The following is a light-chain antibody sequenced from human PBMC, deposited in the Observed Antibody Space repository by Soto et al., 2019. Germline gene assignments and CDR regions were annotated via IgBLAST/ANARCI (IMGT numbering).Light chain of an antibody. CDR3: QQYSLLWS. CDR1: QSISSY. CDR2: GAS. J-gene: IGKJ1*01. Sequence: DMKMTESPSRLSAFVGARVNLRCRASQSISSYLNWSPPKPGKAPKLLIYGASSLESGGPPRFSGDGSRTEFTLTSSSLPRDDFGTCYCQQYSLLWSFGQGTKVDIK. V-gene: IGKV1-5*03.